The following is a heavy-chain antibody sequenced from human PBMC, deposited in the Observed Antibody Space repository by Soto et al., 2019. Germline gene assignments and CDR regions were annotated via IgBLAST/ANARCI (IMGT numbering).Heavy chain of an antibody. CDR1: GGSFSGYY. CDR3: ARGKKIPTLLARIVVVPAAPRRFHY. Sequence: SGALSLTCAVYGGSFSGYYWSWIRQPPGKGLEWIGEINHSGSTNYNPSLKSRVTISVDTSKNQFSLKLSSVTAADTAVYYCARGKKIPTLLARIVVVPAAPRRFHYWGQGTLVTVSS. V-gene: IGHV4-34*01. CDR2: INHSGST. J-gene: IGHJ4*02. D-gene: IGHD2-2*01.